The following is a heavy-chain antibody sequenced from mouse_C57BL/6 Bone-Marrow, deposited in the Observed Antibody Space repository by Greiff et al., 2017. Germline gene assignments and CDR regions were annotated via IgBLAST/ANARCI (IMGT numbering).Heavy chain of an antibody. CDR3: ARERFSSTMVTAFDY. V-gene: IGHV1-64*01. CDR1: GYTFTSYW. CDR2: IHPNSGST. J-gene: IGHJ2*01. D-gene: IGHD2-2*01. Sequence: QVQLQQPGAELVKPGASVKLSCKASGYTFTSYWMHWVKQRPGQGLEWIGMIHPNSGSTNYNEKFKSKATLTVDKSSSTAYMQLSSLTSEDSAGYYCARERFSSTMVTAFDYWGQGTTLTVSS.